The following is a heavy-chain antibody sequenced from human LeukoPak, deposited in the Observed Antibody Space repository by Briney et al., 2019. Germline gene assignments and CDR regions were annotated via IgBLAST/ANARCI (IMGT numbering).Heavy chain of an antibody. Sequence: GGSLRLSCAASGFTFSSYSMNWVRQAPGKGLEWVAVIWYDGSNKYYADSVKGRFTISRDNSKNTLYLQMNSLRAEDTAVYYCARGPHIVVVDDAFDIWGQGTMVTVSS. CDR1: GFTFSSYS. CDR3: ARGPHIVVVDDAFDI. D-gene: IGHD2-21*01. V-gene: IGHV3-33*08. CDR2: IWYDGSNK. J-gene: IGHJ3*02.